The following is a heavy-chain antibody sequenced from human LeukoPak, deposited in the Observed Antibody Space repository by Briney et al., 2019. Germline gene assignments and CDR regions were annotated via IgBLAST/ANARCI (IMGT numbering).Heavy chain of an antibody. D-gene: IGHD4-11*01. J-gene: IGHJ6*03. V-gene: IGHV4-59*01. Sequence: SETLSLTCTVSGGSISSYYWSWIRQPPGKGLEWIGSVYYSGNTNYNPSLKNRVTISVDTSKNQFSLRLRSVTAADTAVYFCARGRVSSSTWYSTYYYYFYMDVWGKGTTVTVSS. CDR2: VYYSGNT. CDR3: ARGRVSSSTWYSTYYYYFYMDV. CDR1: GGSISSYY.